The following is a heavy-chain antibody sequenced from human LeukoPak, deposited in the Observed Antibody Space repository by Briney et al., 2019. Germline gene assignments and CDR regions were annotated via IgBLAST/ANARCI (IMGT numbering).Heavy chain of an antibody. CDR2: ISGSGGNT. Sequence: GGSLRLSCAASGFTFSSYAMSWVCQAPGKGLEWVSAISGSGGNTYYADSVKGRFTISRDNSRNTLYLQMNSLRAEDTAVYYCAKGPYSGFSWGQGTLVTVSS. CDR3: AKGPYSGFS. J-gene: IGHJ5*02. D-gene: IGHD1-26*01. V-gene: IGHV3-23*01. CDR1: GFTFSSYA.